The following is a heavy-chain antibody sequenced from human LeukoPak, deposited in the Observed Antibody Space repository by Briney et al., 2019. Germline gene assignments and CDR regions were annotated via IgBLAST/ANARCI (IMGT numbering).Heavy chain of an antibody. V-gene: IGHV3-21*01. CDR2: ISSSSSYI. CDR3: ARVINDFWSGMDV. Sequence: AGGSLRLSCAASGLTFSSYSMNWVRQAPGKGLEWVSSISSSSSYIYYADSVKGRFTVSRDNAKNSLYLQMNSLRAEDTAVYYCARVINDFWSGMDVWGQGTTVTVSS. CDR1: GLTFSSYS. J-gene: IGHJ6*02. D-gene: IGHD3-3*01.